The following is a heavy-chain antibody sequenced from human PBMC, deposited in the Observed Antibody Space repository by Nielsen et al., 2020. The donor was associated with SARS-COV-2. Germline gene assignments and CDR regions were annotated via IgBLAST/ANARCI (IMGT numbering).Heavy chain of an antibody. J-gene: IGHJ4*02. CDR1: GLTFNTYS. CDR2: ISYDGSNK. D-gene: IGHD1-26*01. V-gene: IGHV3-30*03. CDR3: ARANGGSYYGALDY. Sequence: GESLKISCAASGLTFNTYSMIWVRQAPGRGLEWVAVISYDGSNKYYADSVKGRFTISRDNSKNTLYVQMNSLRAEDTAVYYCARANGGSYYGALDYWGQGTLVTVSS.